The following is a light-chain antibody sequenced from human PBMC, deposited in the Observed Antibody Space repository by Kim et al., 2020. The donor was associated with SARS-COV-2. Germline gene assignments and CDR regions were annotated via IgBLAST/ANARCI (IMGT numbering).Light chain of an antibody. Sequence: QLGTTSCTGTSSDGGTYKYVSWYQQHPGKAPKLMIYEVSKRPAGVPDRFSGSKSGNTASLTVSGLQPEDEADYHCSSYAGSNSLVFGGGTQLTVL. CDR1: SSDGGTYKY. V-gene: IGLV2-8*01. CDR2: EVS. CDR3: SSYAGSNSLV. J-gene: IGLJ2*01.